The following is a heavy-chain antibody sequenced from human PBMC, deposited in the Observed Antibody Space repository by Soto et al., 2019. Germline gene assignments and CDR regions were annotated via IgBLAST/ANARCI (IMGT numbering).Heavy chain of an antibody. V-gene: IGHV3-74*01. CDR2: INSDGSST. CDR3: ARRPMEEHPGYCSGGSCYSYFDY. D-gene: IGHD2-15*01. Sequence: EVQLVESGGGLVQPGGSLRLSCAASGFTFSSYWMHWVRQAPGKGLVWVSRINSDGSSTSYADSVKGRFTISRDNAKNTLYLQMNSLRAEDTAVYYCARRPMEEHPGYCSGGSCYSYFDYWGQGTLVTVSS. J-gene: IGHJ4*02. CDR1: GFTFSSYW.